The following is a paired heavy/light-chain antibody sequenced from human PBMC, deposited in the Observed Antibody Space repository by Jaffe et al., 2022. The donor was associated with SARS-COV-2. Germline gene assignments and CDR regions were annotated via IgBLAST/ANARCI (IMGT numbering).Heavy chain of an antibody. J-gene: IGHJ6*02. D-gene: IGHD3-9*01. CDR2: IYHSGST. Sequence: QVQLQESGPGLVKPSGTLSLTCAVSGGSISSSNWWSWVRQPPGKGLEWIGEIYHSGSTNYNPSLKSRVTISVDKSKNQFSLKLSSVTAADTAVYYCARVFWVYDILGTLYYYGMDVWGQGTTVTVSS. V-gene: IGHV4-4*02. CDR3: ARVFWVYDILGTLYYYGMDV. CDR1: GGSISSSNW.
Light chain of an antibody. V-gene: IGLV2-14*01. CDR2: DVS. CDR3: SSYTSSSTPGVV. Sequence: QSALTQPASVSGSPGQSITISCTGTSSDVGGYNYVSWYQQHPGKAPKLMIYDVSNRPSGVSNRFSGSKSGNTASLTISGLQAEDEADYYCSSYTSSSTPGVVFGGGTKLTVL. CDR1: SSDVGGYNY. J-gene: IGLJ2*01.